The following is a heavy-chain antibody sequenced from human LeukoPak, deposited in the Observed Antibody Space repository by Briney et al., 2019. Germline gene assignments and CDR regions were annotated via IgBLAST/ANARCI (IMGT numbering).Heavy chain of an antibody. V-gene: IGHV3-7*01. CDR2: IKEDGSEK. J-gene: IGHJ6*03. CDR3: GRVGGDYFWSGYRAFYYYYYMDV. CDR1: GFIFSNYW. D-gene: IGHD3-3*01. Sequence: GGSLRLFCAASGFIFSNYWMSWVRQAPGKGLEWVANIKEDGSEKYYVDSVKGRFTISRDNSLYLQMNSLRAEDTAVYYCGRVGGDYFWSGYRAFYYYYYMDVWGKGTTVTVSS.